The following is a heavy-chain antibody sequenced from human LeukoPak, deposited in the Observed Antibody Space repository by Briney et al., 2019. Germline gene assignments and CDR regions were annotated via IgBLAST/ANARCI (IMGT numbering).Heavy chain of an antibody. CDR1: GYTFTSYY. Sequence: ASVKVSCKASGYTFTSYYMHWVRQAPGQGLEWMGIINPSGGSTSYAQKFQGRVTMTRDTSTSTVYMELSSLRSEDTAVYYCARGTRTNFDWLLRFDPWGQGTLVTVSS. J-gene: IGHJ5*02. CDR3: ARGTRTNFDWLLRFDP. V-gene: IGHV1-46*01. D-gene: IGHD3-9*01. CDR2: INPSGGST.